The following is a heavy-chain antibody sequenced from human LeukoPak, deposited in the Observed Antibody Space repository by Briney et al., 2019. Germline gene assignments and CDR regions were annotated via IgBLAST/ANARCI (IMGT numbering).Heavy chain of an antibody. Sequence: GGSLRLSCAASGITFITHSLTWVRQVPGKGLEWISYISSRSSTIYYADSVRGRFTISRDDANNSLYLQMNSLRADDTAVYYCATLEFADSWGQGTPVTVSS. CDR1: GITFITHS. D-gene: IGHD3-10*01. CDR2: ISSRSSTI. J-gene: IGHJ4*02. CDR3: ATLEFADS. V-gene: IGHV3-48*01.